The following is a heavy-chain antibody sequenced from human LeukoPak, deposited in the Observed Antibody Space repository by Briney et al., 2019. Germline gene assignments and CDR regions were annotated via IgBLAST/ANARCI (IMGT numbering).Heavy chain of an antibody. D-gene: IGHD3-10*01. Sequence: GGSLRLSCAASGFTFSSYAMHCVRQAPGKGLEWVAVISYDGSNKYYADSVKGRFTISRDNSKNTLYLQMNSLRAEDTAVYYCARDPDSSAYFDYWGQGTLVTVSS. V-gene: IGHV3-30*01. CDR3: ARDPDSSAYFDY. CDR1: GFTFSSYA. J-gene: IGHJ4*02. CDR2: ISYDGSNK.